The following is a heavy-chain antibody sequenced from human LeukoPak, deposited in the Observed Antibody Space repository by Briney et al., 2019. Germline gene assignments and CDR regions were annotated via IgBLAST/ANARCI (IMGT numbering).Heavy chain of an antibody. Sequence: NPGGSLRLSCAASGFTFSDYYMSWIRQAPGKGLEWVSYISSSGSTIYYADSVKGRFTISRDNAKNSLYLQMNSLRAEDTAVYYCARDGCSGGSCPPEYYYGMDVWGQGTTVTVSS. D-gene: IGHD2-15*01. CDR2: ISSSGSTI. J-gene: IGHJ6*02. CDR1: GFTFSDYY. V-gene: IGHV3-11*04. CDR3: ARDGCSGGSCPPEYYYGMDV.